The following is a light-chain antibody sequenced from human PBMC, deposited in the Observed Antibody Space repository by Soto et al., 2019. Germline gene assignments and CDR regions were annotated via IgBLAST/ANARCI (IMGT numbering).Light chain of an antibody. CDR3: SSYAGSNNFYG. CDR2: EVS. J-gene: IGLJ1*01. CDR1: SSDVGGYNY. Sequence: QSVLTQPPSASGSPGQSVTISCTGTSSDVGGYNYVSWYQQHPGKAPKLMIYEVSKRPSGVPDRFSGSKSGNTASLTVSGLQAEDEADYYCSSYAGSNNFYGFGTGTKVTVL. V-gene: IGLV2-8*01.